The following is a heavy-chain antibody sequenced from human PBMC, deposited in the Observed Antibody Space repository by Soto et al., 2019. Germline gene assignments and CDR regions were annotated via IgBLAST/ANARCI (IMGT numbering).Heavy chain of an antibody. CDR1: GYTFTSYG. V-gene: IGHV1-18*01. CDR2: ISAYNGNT. J-gene: IGHJ6*02. CDR3: AREGEWELPGYYYYGMDV. D-gene: IGHD1-26*01. Sequence: EASVKVSCKASGYTFTSYGISWVRQAPGQRLEWMGWISAYNGNTNYAQKLQGRVTMTTDTSTSTAYMELRSLRSDDTAVYYCAREGEWELPGYYYYGMDVWGQGTTVTVSS.